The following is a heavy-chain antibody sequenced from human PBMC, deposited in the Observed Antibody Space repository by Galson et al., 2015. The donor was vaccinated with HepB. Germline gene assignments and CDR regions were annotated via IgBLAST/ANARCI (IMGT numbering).Heavy chain of an antibody. J-gene: IGHJ4*02. CDR2: IWYDGSNK. V-gene: IGHV3-33*01. Sequence: SLRLSCAASGFTFSSYGMHWVRQAPGKGLEWVAVIWYDGSNKYYADSVKGRFTISRDNSKNTLYLQMNSLRAEDTAVYYCARANQVYSGSYVGYWGQGTLVTVSS. D-gene: IGHD1-26*01. CDR3: ARANQVYSGSYVGY. CDR1: GFTFSSYG.